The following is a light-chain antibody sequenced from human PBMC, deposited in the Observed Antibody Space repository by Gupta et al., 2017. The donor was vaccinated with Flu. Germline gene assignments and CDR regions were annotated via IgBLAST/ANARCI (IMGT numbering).Light chain of an antibody. CDR1: RSNLGGGYD. CDR3: QSYDSSLSGWV. Sequence: QSVLTQPPSVSGAPGQRVTISCTGSRSNLGGGYDVHWYQQLPGTAPKLLIYGNSNRPSGVPDRFSGSKSGTSASLAITGLQAEDEADYYCQSYDSSLSGWVFGGGTKLTVL. V-gene: IGLV1-40*01. J-gene: IGLJ3*02. CDR2: GNS.